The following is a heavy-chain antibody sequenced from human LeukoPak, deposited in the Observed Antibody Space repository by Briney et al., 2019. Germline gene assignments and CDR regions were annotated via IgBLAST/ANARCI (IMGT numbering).Heavy chain of an antibody. Sequence: GGSLRLSCVASGFSLSSYWVHWVRQAPGKGLVWVSRINIEGSTTTYADSVKGRFTISRDNAKKTVSLQMNSLRAEDTAVYYCVSDHTGHDDDGGQGTLVTVSS. J-gene: IGHJ4*02. V-gene: IGHV3-74*03. D-gene: IGHD1-14*01. CDR2: INIEGSTT. CDR3: VSDHTGHDDD. CDR1: GFSLSSYW.